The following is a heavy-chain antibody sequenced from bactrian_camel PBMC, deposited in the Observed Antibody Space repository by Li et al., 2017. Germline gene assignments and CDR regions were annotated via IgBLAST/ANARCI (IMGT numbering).Heavy chain of an antibody. CDR2: LSWSGGAT. D-gene: IGHD1*01. Sequence: HVQLVESGGDLVQAGGSLRLSCTVSGLTFDDYNMGWFRQAPGKEREGVSCLSWSGGATYYADSVKGRFTISRDNAKNTVYLQMSNLKSEDTGRYFCAAGFTYWGQGTQVTVS. CDR3: AAGFTY. V-gene: IGHV3S60*01. J-gene: IGHJ4*01. CDR1: GLTFDDYN.